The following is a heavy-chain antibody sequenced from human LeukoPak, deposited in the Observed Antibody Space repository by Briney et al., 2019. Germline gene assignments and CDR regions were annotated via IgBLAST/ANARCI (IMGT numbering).Heavy chain of an antibody. CDR2: ISSSSSTI. V-gene: IGHV3-48*01. CDR1: GFTFSSYS. D-gene: IGHD4-17*01. CDR3: ARDRRTTVTINWFDP. Sequence: PGGSLRLSCAASGFTFSSYSMNWVRQAPGKGVEWVSYISSSSSTIYYADSVKGRFTIYRDNAKNSLYMQMNSLGAEDTAVYYCARDRRTTVTINWFDPWGQGTLVTVSS. J-gene: IGHJ5*02.